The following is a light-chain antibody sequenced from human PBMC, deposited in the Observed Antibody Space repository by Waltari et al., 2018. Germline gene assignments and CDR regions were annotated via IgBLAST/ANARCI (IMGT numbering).Light chain of an antibody. CDR1: SSDVGGYNY. J-gene: IGLJ2*01. V-gene: IGLV2-14*03. Sequence: QSALTQPASVSGSPGQSITISCTGTSSDVGGYNYVSWFQQHPGKAPKLMIYAVSNRPAGVSNRFSGSKSGNTASLTISGLQAEDEADYYCSSDTSSLVFGGGTKLTVL. CDR3: SSDTSSLV. CDR2: AVS.